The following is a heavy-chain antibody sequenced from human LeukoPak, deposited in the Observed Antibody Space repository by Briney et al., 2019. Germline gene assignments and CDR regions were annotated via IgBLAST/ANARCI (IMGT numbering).Heavy chain of an antibody. Sequence: GGSLRLSCAASGFTFSSYEMNWVRQAPGKGLEWVSYISSSGSTIYYADSVKGRFTISRDNAKNSLYLQMNSLRAEDTAVYYCAKDDNYGSGSPFDYWGQGTLVTVSS. D-gene: IGHD3-10*01. V-gene: IGHV3-48*03. J-gene: IGHJ4*02. CDR2: ISSSGSTI. CDR3: AKDDNYGSGSPFDY. CDR1: GFTFSSYE.